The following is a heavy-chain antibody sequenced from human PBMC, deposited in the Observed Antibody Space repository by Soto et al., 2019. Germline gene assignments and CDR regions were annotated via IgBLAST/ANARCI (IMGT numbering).Heavy chain of an antibody. CDR3: ERKTNYGSGSYRILAGHAFDI. V-gene: IGHV4-59*01. CDR1: GGSISSYY. CDR2: IYYSGST. D-gene: IGHD3-10*01. J-gene: IGHJ3*02. Sequence: SETLSLTCTVSGGSISSYYWSWIRQPPGKGLEWIGYIYYSGSTNYNPSLKSRVTISVDTSKNQFSLKLSSVTAADTAVYYCERKTNYGSGSYRILAGHAFDIWGQGKMVTVSS.